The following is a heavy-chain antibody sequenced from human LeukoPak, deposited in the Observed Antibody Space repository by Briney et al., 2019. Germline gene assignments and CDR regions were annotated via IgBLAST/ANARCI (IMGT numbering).Heavy chain of an antibody. Sequence: SGPTLVKPTQPLTLPCTFSGFSVSTTGVGVGWIGQPPGKPLEWLAHIYWDDGRRYTPSPKGRLTITKDTSKTKVVCTMTTMDPVDTATYYCAHSTIYGSGSYGYGYWGEGTLV. J-gene: IGHJ4*02. D-gene: IGHD3-10*01. V-gene: IGHV2-5*02. CDR3: AHSTIYGSGSYGYGY. CDR1: GFSVSTTGVG. CDR2: IYWDDGR.